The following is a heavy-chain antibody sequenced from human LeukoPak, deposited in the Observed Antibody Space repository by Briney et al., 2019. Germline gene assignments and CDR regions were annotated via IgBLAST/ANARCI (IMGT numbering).Heavy chain of an antibody. Sequence: PSETLSLTCTVSGGSISSYYWGWIRQPPGKGLEWIGYIYYSGSTNYNPSLKSRVTISVDTSKNQFSLKLSSVTAADTAVYYCARHDSGYDASFDYWGQGTLVTVSS. V-gene: IGHV4-59*08. CDR1: GGSISSYY. D-gene: IGHD5-12*01. CDR2: IYYSGST. CDR3: ARHDSGYDASFDY. J-gene: IGHJ4*02.